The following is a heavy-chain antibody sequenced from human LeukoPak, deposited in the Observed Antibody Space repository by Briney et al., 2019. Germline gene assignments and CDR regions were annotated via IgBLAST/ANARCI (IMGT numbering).Heavy chain of an antibody. V-gene: IGHV4-31*03. J-gene: IGHJ4*02. CDR2: IYCSGST. CDR1: GGSISSGGYY. CDR3: ARVYSYGSYYFDY. D-gene: IGHD5-18*01. Sequence: SETLSLTCTVSGGSISSGGYYWSWIRQHPGKGLEWIGYIYCSGSTYYNPSLKSRVTISVDTSKNQFSLKLSSVTAADTAVYYCARVYSYGSYYFDYWGQGTLVTVSS.